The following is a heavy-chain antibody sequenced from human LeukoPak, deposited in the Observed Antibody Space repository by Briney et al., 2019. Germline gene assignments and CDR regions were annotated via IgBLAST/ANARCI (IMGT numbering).Heavy chain of an antibody. CDR1: GGTLSSYA. V-gene: IGHV1-69*13. Sequence: ASVKVSCKASGGTLSSYAIHWVRQAPGQGLEWMGGIIPIFGSADYAQKFQGRVTITADEPTSTAYMDLSSLRSEDTAVYYCARGLDTAIVNAFDYWGQGTMVTVSS. J-gene: IGHJ4*02. CDR3: ARGLDTAIVNAFDY. CDR2: IIPIFGSA. D-gene: IGHD5-18*01.